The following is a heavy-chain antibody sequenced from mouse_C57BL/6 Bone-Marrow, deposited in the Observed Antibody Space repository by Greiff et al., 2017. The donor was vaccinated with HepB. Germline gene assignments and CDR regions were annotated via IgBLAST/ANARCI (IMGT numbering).Heavy chain of an antibody. CDR2: INPGSGGT. CDR1: GYAFTNYL. Sequence: VQLQQSGAELVRPGTSVKVSCKASGYAFTNYLIEWVKQRPGQGLEWIGVINPGSGGTNYNEKFKGKATLTADKSSSTAYMQLSGLTSEDSAVYFCARHAWFAYWGQGTLVTVSA. CDR3: ARHAWFAY. V-gene: IGHV1-54*01. J-gene: IGHJ3*01.